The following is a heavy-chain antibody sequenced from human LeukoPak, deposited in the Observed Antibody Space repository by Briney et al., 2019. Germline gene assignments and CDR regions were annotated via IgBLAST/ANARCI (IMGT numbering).Heavy chain of an antibody. J-gene: IGHJ5*02. CDR1: GYTFTGYY. V-gene: IGHV1-2*02. Sequence: ASVKVSCKASGYTFTGYYMHWVRQAPGQGLEWMGWINPNSGVTNYAQKFQGRVTMTRDTSISTAYMELSRLRSDDTAVYYCATHYRLRGFSWFDPWGQGTLVTVSS. CDR3: ATHYRLRGFSWFDP. CDR2: INPNSGVT. D-gene: IGHD4-11*01.